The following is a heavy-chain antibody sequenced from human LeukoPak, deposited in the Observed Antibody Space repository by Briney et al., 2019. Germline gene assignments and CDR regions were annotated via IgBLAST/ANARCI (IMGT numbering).Heavy chain of an antibody. J-gene: IGHJ6*02. CDR3: ARDGFRYTSSSGRYYYYGMDV. Sequence: GGSLRLSCAASGFTFSSYAMSWVRQAPGKGLEWVSEISGSGGNTYYADSVMGRFTISRDNAKNSLYLQMNSLRAEDTAVYYCARDGFRYTSSSGRYYYYGMDVWGQGTTVTVSS. D-gene: IGHD6-6*01. V-gene: IGHV3-23*01. CDR2: ISGSGGNT. CDR1: GFTFSSYA.